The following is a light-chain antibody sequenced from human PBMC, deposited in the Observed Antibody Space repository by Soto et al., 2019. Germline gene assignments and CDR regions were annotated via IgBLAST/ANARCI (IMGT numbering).Light chain of an antibody. V-gene: IGKV1-39*01. CDR2: AAS. CDR3: QQSFNLPRT. CDR1: QSISSS. J-gene: IGKJ1*01. Sequence: DIEMTQSPSSLSASVGETITITCRASQSISSSLNWFQHSPGQPPKLLLFAASNLHAGVPPRFSGSGSGTSISLTIRSLQSEDFATYYCQQSFNLPRTFGLGTRVEFK.